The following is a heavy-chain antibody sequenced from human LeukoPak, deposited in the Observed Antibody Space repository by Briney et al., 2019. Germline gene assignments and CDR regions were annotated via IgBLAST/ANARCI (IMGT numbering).Heavy chain of an antibody. D-gene: IGHD3-10*01. CDR1: GYTFTSYG. CDR2: ISAYNGNT. J-gene: IGHJ4*02. V-gene: IGHV1-18*01. CDR3: ARWPGPRWFGDYYFDY. Sequence: ASVKVSCKASGYTFTSYGISWVRQAPGQGLEWMGWISAYNGNTNYAQKLQGRVTTTTDTSTSTAYMELRSLRSDDTAAYYCARWPGPRWFGDYYFDYWGQGTLVTVSS.